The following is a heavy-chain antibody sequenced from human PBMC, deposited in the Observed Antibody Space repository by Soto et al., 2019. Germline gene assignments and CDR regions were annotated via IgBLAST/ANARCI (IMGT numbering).Heavy chain of an antibody. V-gene: IGHV4-61*01. CDR2: IYYNGNT. CDR3: SRDNSGYFPTY. D-gene: IGHD3-22*01. J-gene: IGHJ4*02. CDR1: GGSVNSANYY. Sequence: PSLTCSVSGGSVNSANYYWSWMRQPPGKGLEWIGFIYYNGNTKYNPSLKSRVTISLDTSKNQFSLNLTSVTAADAAVYYCSRDNSGYFPTYCGQRTLVTVSS.